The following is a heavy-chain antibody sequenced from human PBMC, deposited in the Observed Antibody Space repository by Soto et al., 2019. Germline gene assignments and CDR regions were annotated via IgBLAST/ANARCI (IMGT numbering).Heavy chain of an antibody. CDR1: GFTFSSYS. J-gene: IGHJ4*02. CDR3: ARDQRSLPSSPFAY. CDR2: ISSSSRYI. V-gene: IGHV3-21*01. Sequence: GGSLRLSCAASGFTFSSYSMNWVRQAPGKGLEWVSSISSSSRYIYYADSVKGRFTLSKNNAKNSLYLQMNSLRAEDTAVYYCARDQRSLPSSPFAYWGQGTLVTVSS. D-gene: IGHD3-10*01.